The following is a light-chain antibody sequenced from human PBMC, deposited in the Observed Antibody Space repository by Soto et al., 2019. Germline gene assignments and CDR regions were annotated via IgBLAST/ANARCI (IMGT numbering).Light chain of an antibody. J-gene: IGLJ3*02. CDR1: SSDVGGYNF. V-gene: IGLV2-14*01. Sequence: QSALTQPASVSGSPGQSITISCTGTSSDVGGYNFVSWYQQYPGKAPRLMIFEVNNRPSGVSDRFSGSKSGNTASLTISGLQAEDEADYYCSSYTFSSTLVVFGGGTKLTVL. CDR2: EVN. CDR3: SSYTFSSTLVV.